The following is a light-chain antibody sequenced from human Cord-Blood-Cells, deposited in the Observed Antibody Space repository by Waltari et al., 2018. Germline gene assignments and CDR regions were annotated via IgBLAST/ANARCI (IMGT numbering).Light chain of an antibody. J-gene: IGLJ1*01. V-gene: IGLV2-14*01. CDR2: EVS. CDR1: SSDVGGYNY. Sequence: QSALTQPASVSGSPGQSITISCTGTSSDVGGYNYVSWYQQHPGKAPKLMIYEVSNRPSGFSNRFSGSKSGHTASLTISWLQAEDEADYYCSSYTSSSTYVFGTGTKVTVL. CDR3: SSYTSSSTYV.